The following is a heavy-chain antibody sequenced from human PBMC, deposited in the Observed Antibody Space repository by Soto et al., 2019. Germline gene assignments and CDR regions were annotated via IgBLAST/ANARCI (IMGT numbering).Heavy chain of an antibody. J-gene: IGHJ4*01. D-gene: IGHD2-21*01. V-gene: IGHV1-69*06. CDR2: IVPIYRTA. CDR1: GGTLSSNR. Sequence: PAKVTCKDSGGTLSSNRINWVRQENRQGLEWVGGIVPIYRTADYAQKFQGMVTMTGASSPTTANMELASITSDDTAVYYCASIPHRDYPPPPLDYGGHETLVPV. CDR3: ASIPHRDYPPPPLDY.